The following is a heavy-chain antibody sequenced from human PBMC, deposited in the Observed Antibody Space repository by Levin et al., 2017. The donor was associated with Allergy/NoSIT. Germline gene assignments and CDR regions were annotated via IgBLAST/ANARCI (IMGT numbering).Heavy chain of an antibody. CDR2: IKQDGSEI. D-gene: IGHD2-15*01. J-gene: IGHJ4*02. V-gene: IGHV3-7*01. CDR3: AAWEVVAVENY. Sequence: TGGSLRLSCAASGFIFSNSWMSWLRQAPGKGLEWVAHIKQDGSEIYYVDSVKGRFTISRDNAKTFLYLQMNSLRGEDTAVYFCAAWEVVAVENYWGQGTLVTVSS. CDR1: GFIFSNSW.